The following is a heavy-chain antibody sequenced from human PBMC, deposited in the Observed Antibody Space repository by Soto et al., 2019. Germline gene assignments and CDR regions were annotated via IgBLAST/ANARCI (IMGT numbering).Heavy chain of an antibody. V-gene: IGHV3-21*01. CDR1: GFTFSSYS. CDR3: ARPNSAGYCSGGSCYRYYYYYMDV. CDR2: ISSSSSYI. D-gene: IGHD2-15*01. Sequence: GESLKISCAASGFTFSSYSMNWVRQAPGKGLEWVSSISSSSSYIYYADSVKGRFTISRDNAKNSLYLQMNSLRAEDTAVYYCARPNSAGYCSGGSCYRYYYYYMDVWGKGTTVTVSS. J-gene: IGHJ6*03.